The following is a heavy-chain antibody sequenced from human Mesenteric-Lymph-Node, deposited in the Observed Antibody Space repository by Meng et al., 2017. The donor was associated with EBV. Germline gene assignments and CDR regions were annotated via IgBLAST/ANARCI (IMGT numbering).Heavy chain of an antibody. V-gene: IGHV4-34*02. CDR3: ARFGAILRGFDY. CDR1: GGSFSGYY. CDR2: INHSGST. D-gene: IGHD3-10*01. J-gene: IGHJ4*02. Sequence: QVQLQQWGAGLLKPSETLSLTCAVYGGSFSGYYWTWIRQPPGKGLEWIGEINHSGSTNYNPSLKSRVIISVDTSKNQFSLKLSSVTAADTAVYYCARFGAILRGFDYWGQGTLVTVSS.